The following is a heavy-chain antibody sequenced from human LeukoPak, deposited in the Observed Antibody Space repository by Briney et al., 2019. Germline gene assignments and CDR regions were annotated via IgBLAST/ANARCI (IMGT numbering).Heavy chain of an antibody. J-gene: IGHJ3*02. CDR3: ARDPPISGRWVFDI. CDR1: GYRFTGYY. V-gene: IGHV1-2*02. Sequence: GASVKVSCKASGYRFTGYYIHWLRQAPGQGVEWMGWISPDVGETHSAQKFLGRVTMTGDTSITTAYMELRDLRSDDTAVYYCARDPPISGRWVFDIWGQGTMVTVSS. D-gene: IGHD3-9*01. CDR2: ISPDVGET.